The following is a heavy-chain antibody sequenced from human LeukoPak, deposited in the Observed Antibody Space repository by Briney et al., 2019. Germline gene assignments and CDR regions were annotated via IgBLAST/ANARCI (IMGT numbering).Heavy chain of an antibody. J-gene: IGHJ4*02. D-gene: IGHD3-9*01. CDR2: ISGRGGST. CDR1: GFTFSSCA. V-gene: IGHV3-23*01. Sequence: TGVSLRLSCAASGFTFSSCAMSWVRQAPGKGLEWVSAISGRGGSTYYADSVKGRCTISRDNSKNTLYLQMNSLRAEDTAVYYCAKDHQLRYFDWFTESGFDYWGQGTLVTVSS. CDR3: AKDHQLRYFDWFTESGFDY.